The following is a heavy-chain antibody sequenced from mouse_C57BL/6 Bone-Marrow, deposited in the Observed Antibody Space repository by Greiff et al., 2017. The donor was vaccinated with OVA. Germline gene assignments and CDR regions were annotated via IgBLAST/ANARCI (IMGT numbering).Heavy chain of an antibody. V-gene: IGHV15-2*01. CDR1: DSEVFPIAF. CDR2: ILPSIGRT. J-gene: IGHJ2*01. Sequence: VQLQQSGSELRSPGSSVKLSCKDFDSEVFPIAFMSWVRQKPGHGFEWIGGILPSIGRTIYGEKFEDKATLDADTLSNTSYLELNSLTSEDSAIYYGARENGSQYYFDYWGQGTTLTVSS. CDR3: ARENGSQYYFDY. D-gene: IGHD1-1*01.